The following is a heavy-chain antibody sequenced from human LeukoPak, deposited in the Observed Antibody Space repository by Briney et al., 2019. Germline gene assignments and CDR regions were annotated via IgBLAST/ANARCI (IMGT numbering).Heavy chain of an antibody. J-gene: IGHJ6*02. D-gene: IGHD5-12*01. V-gene: IGHV3-23*01. CDR2: ISGSGGST. CDR3: AKDSDYDYSGYDSDYYGMDV. Sequence: GASLRLSCAASGFTFSSYAMSWVRQAPGKGLEWVSAISGSGGSTYYADSVKGRFTISRDNSKNTLYLQMNSLRAEDTAVYYCAKDSDYDYSGYDSDYYGMDVWGQETTVTVSS. CDR1: GFTFSSYA.